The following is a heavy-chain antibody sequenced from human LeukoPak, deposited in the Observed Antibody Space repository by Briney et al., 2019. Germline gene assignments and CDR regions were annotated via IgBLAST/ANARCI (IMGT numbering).Heavy chain of an antibody. CDR3: AKDRLWFGDYYMDV. CDR1: GFTVSSNY. D-gene: IGHD3-10*01. CDR2: IYSGGST. Sequence: GGSLRLSCAASGFTVSSNYMSWVRQAPGKGLEWVSVIYSGGSTYYADSVKGRFTISRDNSKNTLYLQMNSLRAEDTAVYYCAKDRLWFGDYYMDVWGKGTTVTVSS. J-gene: IGHJ6*03. V-gene: IGHV3-53*05.